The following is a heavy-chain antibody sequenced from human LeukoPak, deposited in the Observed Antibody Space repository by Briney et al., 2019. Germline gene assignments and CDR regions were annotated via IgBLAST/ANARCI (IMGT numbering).Heavy chain of an antibody. CDR1: GFTFSSYG. D-gene: IGHD3-10*01. V-gene: IGHV3-30*18. CDR3: AKDLIWFGEFPLDY. CDR2: ISYDGSNK. Sequence: PGRSLRLSCAASGFTFSSYGMHWVRQAPGKGLEWVAVISYDGSNKYYADSVKGRFTISRDNSKNTLYLQMNSLRAEDTAVYYCAKDLIWFGEFPLDYWGQGTLVIVSS. J-gene: IGHJ4*02.